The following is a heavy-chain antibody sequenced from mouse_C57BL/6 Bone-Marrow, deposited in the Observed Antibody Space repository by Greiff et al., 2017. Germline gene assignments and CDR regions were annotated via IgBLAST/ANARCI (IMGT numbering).Heavy chain of an antibody. V-gene: IGHV1-47*01. J-gene: IGHJ2*01. CDR2: FHPYNDDT. CDR3: ARSSTFFYYFDY. CDR1: GYTFTTYP. D-gene: IGHD5-1*01. Sequence: VQLQQSGAELVKPGASVKMSCKASGYTFTTYPIEWMKQNHGKSLEWIGNFHPYNDDTKYNEKFKGKATLTVEKSSNTVYLELSRLTSADAAVYYCARSSTFFYYFDYWGQGTTLTVSS.